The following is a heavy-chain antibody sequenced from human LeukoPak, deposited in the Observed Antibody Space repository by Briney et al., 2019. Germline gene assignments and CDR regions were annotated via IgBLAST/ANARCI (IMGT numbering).Heavy chain of an antibody. CDR2: IHSDGSST. V-gene: IGHV3-74*01. CDR1: RFTFSNYW. J-gene: IGHJ6*02. Sequence: GGSLRLSCTASRFTFSNYWMHWVRQGPGKGLVWVSRIHSDGSSTTYADSVKGRFTISRDNAKNTLYLQMNSLRAEDTAVYYCARGNYYSVDVWGQGTTVTVSS. CDR3: ARGNYYSVDV.